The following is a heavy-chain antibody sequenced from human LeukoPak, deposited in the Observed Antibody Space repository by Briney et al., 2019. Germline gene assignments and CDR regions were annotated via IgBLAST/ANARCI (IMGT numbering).Heavy chain of an antibody. CDR1: GYTFTSYY. V-gene: IGHV1-46*01. J-gene: IGHJ5*02. D-gene: IGHD2-2*01. CDR3: ARDAFMRGASTSCYSS. Sequence: ASVKVSCKASGYTFTSYYMHWVRQAPGQGLEWMGIINPSGGSTSYAQKFQGRVTMTRDTSTSTVYMELSSLRSEDTAVYYCARDAFMRGASTSCYSSWGQGTLVTVPS. CDR2: INPSGGST.